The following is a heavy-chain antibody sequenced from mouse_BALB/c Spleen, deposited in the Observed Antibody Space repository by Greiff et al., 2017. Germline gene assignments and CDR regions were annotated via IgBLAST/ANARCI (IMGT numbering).Heavy chain of an antibody. V-gene: IGHV1-53*01. CDR2: INPNNGGT. D-gene: IGHD2-3*01. Sequence: QVQLQQPGAELVKPGAPVKLSCKASGYTFTSYWMNWVKQSHGKSLEWIGDINPNNGGTIYNQKFKGKATFTADTSSNTAYMQLSSLTSEDSAVYYCARGNDGYYYFDYWGQGTTLTVSS. CDR3: ARGNDGYYYFDY. CDR1: GYTFTSYW. J-gene: IGHJ2*01.